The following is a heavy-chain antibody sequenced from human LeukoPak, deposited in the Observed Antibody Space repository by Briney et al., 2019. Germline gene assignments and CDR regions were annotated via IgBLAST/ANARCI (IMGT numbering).Heavy chain of an antibody. CDR3: VSLRDRRNFEY. CDR2: ISSSGSTI. J-gene: IGHJ4*02. CDR1: GFTFSSYE. D-gene: IGHD4-17*01. Sequence: PGGSLRLSCAASGFTFSSYEMNWVRQAPGKGLALVSYISSSGSTIYYADSVKGRFTISRDNAKNSLYLQMNSLGAEETVVYYGVSLRDRRNFEYWGQGTLVTVSP. V-gene: IGHV3-48*03.